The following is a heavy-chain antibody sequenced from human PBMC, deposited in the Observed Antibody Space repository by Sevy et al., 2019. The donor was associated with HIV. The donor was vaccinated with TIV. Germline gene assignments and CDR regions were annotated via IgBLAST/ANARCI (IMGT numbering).Heavy chain of an antibody. V-gene: IGHV4-61*01. Sequence: SETLSLTCTVSDTSVSSDNYYWAWIRQPPGKGLEWIGYIYNIGSTNYNPSLKSRLSISADTSKNQFSLKLNSMTAADTAVYYCAGARYYYGSGTHQYGVDVWGQGTTVTVSS. CDR2: IYNIGST. CDR3: AGARYYYGSGTHQYGVDV. J-gene: IGHJ6*02. D-gene: IGHD3-10*01. CDR1: DTSVSSDNYY.